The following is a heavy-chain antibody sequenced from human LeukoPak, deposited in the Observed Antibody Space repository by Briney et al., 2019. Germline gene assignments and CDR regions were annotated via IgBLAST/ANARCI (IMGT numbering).Heavy chain of an antibody. V-gene: IGHV3-23*01. CDR1: GFTFSSYA. J-gene: IGHJ4*02. CDR2: FSGSGGAT. Sequence: GGSLRLSCAASGFTFSSYAMSWVRQAPGKGLEWVSGFSGSGGATDYADSVKGRFTISRDNSKNTLYLQMNSLRAEDTAVYYCARDTGYNSGWFDYWGQGTPVTVSS. D-gene: IGHD6-19*01. CDR3: ARDTGYNSGWFDY.